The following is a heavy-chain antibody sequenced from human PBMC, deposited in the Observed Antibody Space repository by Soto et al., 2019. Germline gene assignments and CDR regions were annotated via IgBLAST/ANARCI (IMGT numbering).Heavy chain of an antibody. CDR1: GFTFSSYA. V-gene: IGHV3-23*01. J-gene: IGHJ6*03. CDR3: AKDHGRRLRWSKDYYYYMDV. D-gene: IGHD2-8*01. Sequence: EVQLLESGGGLVQPGGSLRLSCAASGFTFSSYAMSWVRQAPGKGLEWVSAISGSGGSTYYADSVKGRFTISRDNSKNTLYLQMNSLRAEDTAVYYCAKDHGRRLRWSKDYYYYMDVWGKGTTVTVSS. CDR2: ISGSGGST.